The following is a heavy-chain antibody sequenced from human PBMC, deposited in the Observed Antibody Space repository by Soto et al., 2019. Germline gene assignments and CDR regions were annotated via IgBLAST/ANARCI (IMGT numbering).Heavy chain of an antibody. CDR2: MNPNSGDT. CDR1: GYRFSDYY. Sequence: QVQLVQSGAEVKKPGASVTVSCKASGYRFSDYYLHWVRQAPGQGPEWMGWMNPNSGDTKYAQKFKGRVTMTRDTXXXXXXXXXXXXKSDDTAVYYCARESGGATATLDYYYFYMDVWGIGTTVTVSS. V-gene: IGHV1-2*02. CDR3: ARESGGATATLDYYYFYMDV. D-gene: IGHD5-12*01. J-gene: IGHJ6*03.